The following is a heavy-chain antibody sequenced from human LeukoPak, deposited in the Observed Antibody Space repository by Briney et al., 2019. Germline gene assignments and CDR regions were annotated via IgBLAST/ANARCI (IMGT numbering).Heavy chain of an antibody. Sequence: PGGSLRLSCAASGFTFSSYSMNWVRQAPGKGLEWVSPISSSNSYIYYADSVKGRFTISRDNAKNSPYLQMNSLRAEDTAVYYCARDSYDFWSGYSKGYNWGNGTTVTVSS. J-gene: IGHJ6*04. V-gene: IGHV3-21*01. CDR3: ARDSYDFWSGYSKGYN. CDR1: GFTFSSYS. CDR2: ISSSNSYI. D-gene: IGHD3-3*01.